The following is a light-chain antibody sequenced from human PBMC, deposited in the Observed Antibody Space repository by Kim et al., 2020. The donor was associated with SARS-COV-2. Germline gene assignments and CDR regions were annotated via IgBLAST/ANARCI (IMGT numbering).Light chain of an antibody. CDR2: AAS. Sequence: AIQMTQSPSSLSASVGDRVTITCRASQGIRNALGWYQQKSGKAPKLLIYAASNLQSGVPSRFTGSGSGTDFTLTIRSLQPEDFATYYCLQDYNFPYTFGQGTKLEI. V-gene: IGKV1-6*01. J-gene: IGKJ2*01. CDR1: QGIRNA. CDR3: LQDYNFPYT.